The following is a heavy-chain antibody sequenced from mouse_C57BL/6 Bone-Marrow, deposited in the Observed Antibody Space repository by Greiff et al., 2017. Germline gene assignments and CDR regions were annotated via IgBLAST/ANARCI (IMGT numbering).Heavy chain of an antibody. CDR3: ARTGAYSNYVDWYFDV. V-gene: IGHV5-17*01. CDR1: GFTFSDYG. Sequence: VQLKESGGGLVKPGGSLKLSCAASGFTFSDYGMHWVRQAPEKGLEWVAYISSGSSTIYYADTVKGRFTISRDNAKNTLFLQMTSLRSEDTAMYYCARTGAYSNYVDWYFDVWGTGTTVTVSS. J-gene: IGHJ1*03. D-gene: IGHD2-5*01. CDR2: ISSGSSTI.